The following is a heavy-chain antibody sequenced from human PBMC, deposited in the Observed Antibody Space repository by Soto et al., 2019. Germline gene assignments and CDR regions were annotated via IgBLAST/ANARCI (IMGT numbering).Heavy chain of an antibody. CDR1: GGSISSGGYY. V-gene: IGHV4-31*03. CDR3: AREDRWENAHFDY. D-gene: IGHD1-26*01. Sequence: QVQLQESGPGLVKPSQTLSLTCTVSGGSISSGGYYWSWIRQHPGKGLEWIGYIYYSGSTYYNPSLKSRVTLSVDTSKNQFSLKLSSVTAADTAVYYCAREDRWENAHFDYWGQGTLVTVSS. CDR2: IYYSGST. J-gene: IGHJ4*02.